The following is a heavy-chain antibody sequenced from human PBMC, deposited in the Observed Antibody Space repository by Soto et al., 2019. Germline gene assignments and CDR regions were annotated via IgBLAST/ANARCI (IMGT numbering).Heavy chain of an antibody. D-gene: IGHD6-13*01. Sequence: EVQLVESGGGLVQPGGSLRLTCADSGFTFSSYWMCWVRQAPVKGLEWVGNIKQDGSEKNYVDSVKGRFTISRDNAKNSLYLQMNSLRAEDTAVYYCARIASTGRGWDVWGQGTTVVVSS. CDR1: GFTFSSYW. V-gene: IGHV3-7*01. CDR2: IKQDGSEK. J-gene: IGHJ6*02. CDR3: ARIASTGRGWDV.